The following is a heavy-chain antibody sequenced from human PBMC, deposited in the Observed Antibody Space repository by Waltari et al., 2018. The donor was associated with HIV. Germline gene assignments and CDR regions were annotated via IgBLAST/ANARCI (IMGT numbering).Heavy chain of an antibody. J-gene: IGHJ4*02. V-gene: IGHV4-39*01. Sequence: QLQLQESGPGLVKPSETLSLTCTVSGGSISSSSYYWGWIRQPPGKGLEWIGSIYYSGSTYYNPSLKSRVTISVDTSKNQFSLKLSSVTAADTAVYYCARHSLEEGSGWYSPLDYWGQGTLVTVSS. CDR1: GGSISSSSYY. D-gene: IGHD6-19*01. CDR2: IYYSGST. CDR3: ARHSLEEGSGWYSPLDY.